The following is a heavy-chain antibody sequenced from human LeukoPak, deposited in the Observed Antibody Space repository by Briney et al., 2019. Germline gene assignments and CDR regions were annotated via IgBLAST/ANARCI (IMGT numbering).Heavy chain of an antibody. CDR2: ISGSGGNT. Sequence: QSGGSLRLSCAASGFTFSSYAMSWVRQAPGKGLEWVSAISGSGGNTYYADSVKGRFTISRDNSKNTLYLQMNSLRAEDTAVYYCAKDVYYDSSGYFGYWGQGTLVTVSS. V-gene: IGHV3-23*01. CDR3: AKDVYYDSSGYFGY. D-gene: IGHD3-22*01. CDR1: GFTFSSYA. J-gene: IGHJ4*02.